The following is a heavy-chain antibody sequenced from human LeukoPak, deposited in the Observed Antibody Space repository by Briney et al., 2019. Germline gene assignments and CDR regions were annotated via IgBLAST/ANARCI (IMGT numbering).Heavy chain of an antibody. V-gene: IGHV4-59*01. CDR3: ARGRGAVAGALDY. Sequence: PSETLSLTCTVSGGSISSYYWSWIRQPPGKGLEWIGYIYYSGSTNYNPSLKSRVTISVDTSKNQFSLKLSSVTAADTAVYYCARGRGAVAGALDYWGQGTLVTVSS. CDR2: IYYSGST. J-gene: IGHJ4*02. D-gene: IGHD6-19*01. CDR1: GGSISSYY.